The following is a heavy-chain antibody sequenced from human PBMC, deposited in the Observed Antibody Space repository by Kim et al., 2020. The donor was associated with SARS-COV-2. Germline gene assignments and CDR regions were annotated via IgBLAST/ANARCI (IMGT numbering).Heavy chain of an antibody. CDR2: IFNSGRT. J-gene: IGHJ4*02. CDR1: GGSTSSYY. Sequence: SETLSLTCTVSGGSTSSYYWSWVLQPPGKGLEWIGYIFNSGRTNYNPSLKSRVTISVDTSKNQFSLKLSSVTAADTAMYYCARASSYYVIDYWGQGTLVTVSS. V-gene: IGHV4-59*13. D-gene: IGHD1-26*01. CDR3: ARASSYYVIDY.